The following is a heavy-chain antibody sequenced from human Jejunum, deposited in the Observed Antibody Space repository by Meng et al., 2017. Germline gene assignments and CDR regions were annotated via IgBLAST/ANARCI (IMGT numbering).Heavy chain of an antibody. CDR3: ARGNEYSNYGADF. CDR1: GGSISDYY. D-gene: IGHD4-11*01. J-gene: IGHJ4*02. CDR2: INDSGST. V-gene: IGHV4-34*01. Sequence: QVKLQQWGAGLLKPSETLSLTCAVYGGSISDYYWTWIRLPPGKGLEWIGEINDSGSTNYNPSLKSRVTISVDTSKSQFYLRVSSVTAADTAVYYCARGNEYSNYGADFWGQGTLVTVSS.